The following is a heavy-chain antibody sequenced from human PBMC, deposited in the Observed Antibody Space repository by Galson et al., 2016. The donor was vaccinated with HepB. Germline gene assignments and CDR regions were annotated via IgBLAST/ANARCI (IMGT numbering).Heavy chain of an antibody. V-gene: IGHV4-59*01. J-gene: IGHJ4*02. CDR1: GGSISSYY. CDR2: IYFSGSH. CDR3: ARDRGFCSGGGCYSLASFDY. D-gene: IGHD2-15*01. Sequence: ETLSLTCTVSGGSISSYYWTWIRQPPGKGLEWIGYIYFSGSHNSNPSLNSRVTISVDTSKNQFSLNLNPVTAADTAVYCCARDRGFCSGGGCYSLASFDYWGQGTLVTVSS.